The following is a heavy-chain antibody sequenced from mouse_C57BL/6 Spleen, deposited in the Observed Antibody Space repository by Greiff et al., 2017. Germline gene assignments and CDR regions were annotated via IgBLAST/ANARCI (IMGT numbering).Heavy chain of an antibody. D-gene: IGHD1-3*01. CDR3: ARRITFYAMDY. Sequence: QVQLQQPGAELVMPGASVKLSCKASGYTFTSYWMHWVKQRPGQGLEWIGEIDPSDSYTNYNQKFKGKSTLTVDKSSSTAYMQLSSLTSEDSAVYYCARRITFYAMDYWGQGTSVTVSS. V-gene: IGHV1-69*01. CDR2: IDPSDSYT. CDR1: GYTFTSYW. J-gene: IGHJ4*01.